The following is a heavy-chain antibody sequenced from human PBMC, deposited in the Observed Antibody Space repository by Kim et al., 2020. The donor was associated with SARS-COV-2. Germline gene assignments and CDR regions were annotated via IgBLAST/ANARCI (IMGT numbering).Heavy chain of an antibody. CDR3: ARVKSGAVAWVGFDY. D-gene: IGHD6-19*01. Sequence: GGSLRLSCAASGFTFSSYAMHWVRQAPGKGLEWVAVISYDGSNKYYADSVKGRFTISRDNSKNTLYLQMNSLRAEDTAVYYCARVKSGAVAWVGFDYWGQGTLVTVSS. J-gene: IGHJ4*02. V-gene: IGHV3-30-3*01. CDR1: GFTFSSYA. CDR2: ISYDGSNK.